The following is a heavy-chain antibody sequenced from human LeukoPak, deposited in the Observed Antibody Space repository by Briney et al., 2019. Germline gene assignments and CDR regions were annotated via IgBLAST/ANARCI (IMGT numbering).Heavy chain of an antibody. J-gene: IGHJ6*02. CDR3: ARAGAAAGLDGMDV. CDR2: IYYSGST. V-gene: IGHV4-59*08. Sequence: SETLSLTCTVSGGSISSYYWSWIRQPPGKGLEWIGYIYYSGSTYYNPSLKSRVTISVDTSKNQFSLKLSSVTAADTAVYYCARAGAAAGLDGMDVWGQGTTVTVSS. CDR1: GGSISSYY. D-gene: IGHD6-13*01.